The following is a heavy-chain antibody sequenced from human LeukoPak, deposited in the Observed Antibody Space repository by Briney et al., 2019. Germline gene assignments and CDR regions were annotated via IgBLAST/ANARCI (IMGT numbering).Heavy chain of an antibody. D-gene: IGHD2-2*01. J-gene: IGHJ4*02. Sequence: SETLSLTRTVYGGSFSGYYWTWIRQPPGKGLEWMAEIVQSGRTNYSPSLESRLTLSVDTSKNQFSLKLSSVTAADTAVYYCARGSVFMGYASFDYWGQGALVTVSS. CDR1: GGSFSGYY. CDR2: IVQSGRT. CDR3: ARGSVFMGYASFDY. V-gene: IGHV4-34*12.